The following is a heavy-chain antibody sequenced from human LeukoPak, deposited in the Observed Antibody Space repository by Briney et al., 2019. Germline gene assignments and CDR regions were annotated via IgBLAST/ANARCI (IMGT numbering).Heavy chain of an antibody. V-gene: IGHV1-3*01. Sequence: SVKVSCKASGYTFTSYAMHWVRQAPGQRLEWMGWINAGNGNTKYSQKFQGRVTITRDTSASTAYMELSSLRSEDTAVYYCARAPSGSYDKQGYFQHWGQGTLVTVSS. J-gene: IGHJ1*01. CDR1: GYTFTSYA. D-gene: IGHD3-10*01. CDR3: ARAPSGSYDKQGYFQH. CDR2: INAGNGNT.